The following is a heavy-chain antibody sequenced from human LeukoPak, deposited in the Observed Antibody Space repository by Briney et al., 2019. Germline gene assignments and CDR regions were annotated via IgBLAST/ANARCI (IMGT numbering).Heavy chain of an antibody. CDR3: ARRRLIGSGSFKPNDYYFDY. CDR2: IYYSGST. V-gene: IGHV4-39*01. Sequence: SETLSLTCTVSGGSISSSSYYWGWIRQPPGKGLEWIGSIYYSGSTYYNPSLKSRVTISVDTSKNQFSLKPSSVTAADTAVYYCARRRLIGSGSFKPNDYYFDYWGQGTLVTVSS. D-gene: IGHD3-10*01. J-gene: IGHJ4*02. CDR1: GGSISSSSYY.